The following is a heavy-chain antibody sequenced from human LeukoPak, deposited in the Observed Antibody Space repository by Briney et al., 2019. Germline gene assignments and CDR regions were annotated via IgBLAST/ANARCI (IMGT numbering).Heavy chain of an antibody. D-gene: IGHD3-9*01. V-gene: IGHV4-4*07. CDR3: ARGTDRTTLTDYYPFEY. CDR1: VGSIRGYY. CDR2: VYSSGTA. Sequence: PSETLSLTCTVSVGSIRGYYWTWMRQPAGEGLEWVGRVYSSGTAYYNPSLDSRVTSSLDTTNNQFSLRTTSMTAADTAIYYCARGTDRTTLTDYYPFEYWSPGTLVSVSS. J-gene: IGHJ4*02.